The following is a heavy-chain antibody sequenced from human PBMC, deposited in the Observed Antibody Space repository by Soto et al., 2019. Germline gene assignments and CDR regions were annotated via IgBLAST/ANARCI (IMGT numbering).Heavy chain of an antibody. D-gene: IGHD3-22*01. CDR3: AIDHGDYYYITVGRGY. CDR1: GASISSGHYQ. V-gene: IGHV4-30-4*01. J-gene: IGHJ4*02. Sequence: QVRLQESGPGLVKPSQTLSLTCTVSGASISSGHYQWTWIRQPPGKGLEGMGYIQNSGSTYYSPSLKSRVTISLDTSKNQFTLKLIYVTAADTARYYCAIDHGDYYYITVGRGYWGQGILVIVSS. CDR2: IQNSGST.